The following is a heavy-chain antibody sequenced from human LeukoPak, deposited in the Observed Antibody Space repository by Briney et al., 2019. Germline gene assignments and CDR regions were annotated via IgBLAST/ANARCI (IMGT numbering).Heavy chain of an antibody. CDR2: IFHSGAT. D-gene: IGHD2-2*01. Sequence: PSETLSLTCTVSGGSISSGGYYWSWLRQPPGKGLEWLGYIFHSGATFYNQSLKSRITISVDRSKNQFSLKLTSVTAADTAVYYCAREYCGTTSCYWFDPWGQGTLVTVSS. V-gene: IGHV4-30-2*01. CDR3: AREYCGTTSCYWFDP. J-gene: IGHJ5*02. CDR1: GGSISSGGYY.